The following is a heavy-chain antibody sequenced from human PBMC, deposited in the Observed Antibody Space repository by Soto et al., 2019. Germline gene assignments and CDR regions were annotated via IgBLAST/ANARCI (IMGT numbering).Heavy chain of an antibody. CDR3: ARGHANYGFYFDY. Sequence: SSETLSLTCTVSGGSISSSSYYWGWIRQPPGKGLEWIGSIYYSGSTYYNPSLKSRVTISVDTSKNQFSLKLSSVTAADTAVYYCARGHANYGFYFDYWGQGTLVTVSS. CDR1: GGSISSSSYY. V-gene: IGHV4-39*01. D-gene: IGHD4-17*01. J-gene: IGHJ4*02. CDR2: IYYSGST.